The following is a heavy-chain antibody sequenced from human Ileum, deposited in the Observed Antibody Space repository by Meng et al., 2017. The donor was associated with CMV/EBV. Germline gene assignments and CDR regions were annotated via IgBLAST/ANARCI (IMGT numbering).Heavy chain of an antibody. CDR1: GFSLTTSGVG. CDR2: ISWDDEK. D-gene: IGHD3-22*01. V-gene: IGHV2-5*02. J-gene: IGHJ4*02. CDR3: VHRPGGYYWGYLDY. Sequence: ITLNESGPTRVNPTQTLTSTCTFSGFSLTTSGVGVGWVRQPPGKALEWLAVISWDDEKRYSPSLKTRLAITKDTSKNQVFLTMTNMDPVDTGTYYCVHRPGGYYWGYLDYWGLGNLVTVSS.